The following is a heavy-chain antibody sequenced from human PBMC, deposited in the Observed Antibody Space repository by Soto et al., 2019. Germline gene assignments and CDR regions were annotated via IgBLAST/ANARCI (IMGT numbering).Heavy chain of an antibody. D-gene: IGHD5-12*01. J-gene: IGHJ5*02. CDR3: AKGDNLGPKTGYAFDP. CDR2: TYFRSKWYN. Sequence: SQTLSLTCAISGDSVSSNTASWNWIRQSPSRGLEWLGRTYFRSKWYNDYAVSVKSRIIINPDTSNNQFSLQLDSVTPEDTAVYFCAKGDNLGPKTGYAFDPWGQGIMVTVSS. V-gene: IGHV6-1*01. CDR1: GDSVSSNTAS.